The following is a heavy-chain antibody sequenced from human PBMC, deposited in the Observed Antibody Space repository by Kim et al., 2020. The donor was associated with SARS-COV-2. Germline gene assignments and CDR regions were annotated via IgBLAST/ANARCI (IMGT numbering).Heavy chain of an antibody. CDR3: ARNLYFEGGFRGGSPFFEY. V-gene: IGHV4-34*01. D-gene: IGHD3-16*01. CDR2: SSPGGYT. CDR1: DGSNF. Sequence: SETLSLTCEVYDGSNFWSWIRQSPGRGLEWIGESSPGGYTNYNPSLRSRVTIGVERSRNELSLKLTSVTAADRAVYYCARNLYFEGGFRGGSPFFEYWG. J-gene: IGHJ4*01.